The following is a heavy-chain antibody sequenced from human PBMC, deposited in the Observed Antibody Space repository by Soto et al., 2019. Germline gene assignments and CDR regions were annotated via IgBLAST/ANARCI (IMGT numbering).Heavy chain of an antibody. V-gene: IGHV3-30*18. CDR1: GFTFSSYG. J-gene: IGHJ6*02. Sequence: SLRLSCAASGFTFSSYGMHWVRQAPGKGLEWVAVISYDGSNKYYADSVKGRFTISRDNSKNTLYLQMNSLRAEDTAVYYCAKEDGSSWYSGMDVWGQGTTVTVSS. D-gene: IGHD6-13*01. CDR2: ISYDGSNK. CDR3: AKEDGSSWYSGMDV.